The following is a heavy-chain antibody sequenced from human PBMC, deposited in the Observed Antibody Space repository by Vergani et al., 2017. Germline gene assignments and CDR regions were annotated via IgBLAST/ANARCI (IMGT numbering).Heavy chain of an antibody. CDR3: TISSVGEMATTFDY. V-gene: IGHV3-73*01. J-gene: IGHJ4*02. CDR2: IRSKANSYAT. D-gene: IGHD5-24*01. Sequence: EVQLVESGGGLVQPGGSLRLSCAASGFTFSSYSMNWVRQAPGKGLEWVGRIRSKANSYATAYAASVKGRFTISRDDSKNTAYLQMNSLKTEDTAVYYCTISSVGEMATTFDYWGQGTLVTVSS. CDR1: GFTFSSYS.